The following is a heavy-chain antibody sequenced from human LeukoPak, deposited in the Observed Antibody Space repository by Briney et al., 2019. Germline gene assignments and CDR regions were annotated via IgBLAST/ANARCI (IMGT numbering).Heavy chain of an antibody. CDR2: ISSSGSTI. CDR1: GFTFSSYE. CDR3: ARVYYDILTGYPYFDY. Sequence: PGGSLRLSCAASGFTFSSYEMNWVRQAPGKGLEWVSHISSSGSTIYYADSVKGRFTISRDNAKNSLYLQMNSLRAEDTAVYYCARVYYDILTGYPYFDYWGQGTLVTVSS. V-gene: IGHV3-48*03. D-gene: IGHD3-9*01. J-gene: IGHJ4*02.